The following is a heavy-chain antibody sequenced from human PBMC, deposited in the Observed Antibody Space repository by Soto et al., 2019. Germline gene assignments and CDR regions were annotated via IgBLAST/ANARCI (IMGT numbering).Heavy chain of an antibody. CDR3: TRDGGRNMFDP. J-gene: IGHJ5*02. CDR2: IYHSGST. Sequence: QVQLQETGPGLVKPSGTLSLTCAVPGGSISSSNWWSWVREPPGKGLEWLGEIYHSGSTNYNPSLKSRVTISVDKPKNQFTQKRSSVTAADAAVYCCTRDGGRNMFDPWGQGTLVTVSS. V-gene: IGHV4-4*01. D-gene: IGHD3-16*01. CDR1: GGSISSSNW.